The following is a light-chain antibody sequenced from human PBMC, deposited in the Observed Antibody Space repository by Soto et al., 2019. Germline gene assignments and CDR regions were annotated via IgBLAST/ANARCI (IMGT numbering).Light chain of an antibody. CDR1: QAISNY. Sequence: DIPMTQSPSSLSASVGDRVTITCRASQAISNYLAWYHQKPGKVPKLLIYAPSTLQSGVPSRFSGSGSGTDFTLTINSLQPEDVATYYCQKYNTARWTFGQGTKVEIK. J-gene: IGKJ1*01. V-gene: IGKV1-27*01. CDR2: APS. CDR3: QKYNTARWT.